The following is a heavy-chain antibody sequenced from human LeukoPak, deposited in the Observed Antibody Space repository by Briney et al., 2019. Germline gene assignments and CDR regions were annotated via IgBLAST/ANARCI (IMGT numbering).Heavy chain of an antibody. Sequence: GGSLRLSCAASGLTFSSYAMSWVRQAPGKVPEWVSAISGNGISTSYADAVKGRFTISRDNSKNTLSLQMNSLRAEDTAVYYCANAGGDSRPHDFWGQGTLVTVSS. D-gene: IGHD2-21*02. CDR1: GLTFSSYA. V-gene: IGHV3-23*01. J-gene: IGHJ4*02. CDR3: ANAGGDSRPHDF. CDR2: ISGNGIST.